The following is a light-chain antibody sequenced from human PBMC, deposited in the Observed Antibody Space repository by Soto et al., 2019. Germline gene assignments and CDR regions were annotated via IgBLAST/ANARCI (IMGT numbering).Light chain of an antibody. CDR1: QSVSSSY. Sequence: EIVLTQSPGTLSLSPGERATLSCRASQSVSSSYLAWYQQKPGQAPRLLIYGASSRATGIPDRFSGSGSETDFTLTISRLEPEDFAVYYCQQYGSSPPTFGPGTKVDIK. CDR2: GAS. J-gene: IGKJ3*01. V-gene: IGKV3-20*01. CDR3: QQYGSSPPT.